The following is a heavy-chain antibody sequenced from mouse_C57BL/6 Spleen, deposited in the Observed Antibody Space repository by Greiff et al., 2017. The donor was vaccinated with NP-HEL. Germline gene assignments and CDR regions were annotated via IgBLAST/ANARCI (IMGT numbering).Heavy chain of an antibody. CDR2: ISSGSSTI. J-gene: IGHJ1*03. V-gene: IGHV5-17*01. CDR1: GFTFSDYG. Sequence: VQLKESGGGLVKPGGSLKLSCAASGFTFSDYGMHWVRQAPEKGLEWVAYISSGSSTIYYADTVKGRFTIARDNAKNTLFLQMTSLRSEDTAVYYCARGDTYWYFDVWGTGTTVTVSS. CDR3: ARGDTYWYFDV.